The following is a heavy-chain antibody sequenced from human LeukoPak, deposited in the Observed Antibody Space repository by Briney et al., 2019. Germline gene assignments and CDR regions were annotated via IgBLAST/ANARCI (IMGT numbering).Heavy chain of an antibody. V-gene: IGHV3-20*04. D-gene: IGHD2-2*01. CDR3: ARAGCSSTSCYHY. CDR1: GFTFDDYG. Sequence: PGGSLRLSCAAPGFTFDDYGMSWVRQAPGKGLEWVSAINWNGGSTGYADSVKGRFTISRDNAKNSLYLQMNSLGAEDTASYYCARAGCSSTSCYHYWGQGTLVTVSS. J-gene: IGHJ4*02. CDR2: INWNGGST.